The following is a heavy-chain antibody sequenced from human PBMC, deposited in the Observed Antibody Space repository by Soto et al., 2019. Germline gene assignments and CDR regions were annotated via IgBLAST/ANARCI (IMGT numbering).Heavy chain of an antibody. Sequence: ASVKVSCKASGYTFTSYAIHWVHQAPGQRLEWMGWINAGNGNTKYSQKFQGRVTITRDTSASTAYMELSSLRSEDTAVYYCARVSMVYGLDYWGQGTLVTVSS. CDR2: INAGNGNT. CDR1: GYTFTSYA. J-gene: IGHJ4*02. V-gene: IGHV1-3*01. CDR3: ARVSMVYGLDY. D-gene: IGHD2-8*01.